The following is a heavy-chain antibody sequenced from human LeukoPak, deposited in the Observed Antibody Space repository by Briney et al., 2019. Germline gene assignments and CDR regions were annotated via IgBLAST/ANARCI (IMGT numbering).Heavy chain of an antibody. D-gene: IGHD6-13*01. CDR2: ISAYSGDT. CDR3: ARDPLSSSWSTYYYGLDV. CDR1: GYTFTIYA. V-gene: IGHV1-18*01. Sequence: ASVKVSFKASGYTFTIYAVSWVRQAPGQGREGMGWISAYSGDTNYAQNLQGRVSMTTDTSTSTAYMELRSLRSDDTAVYYCARDPLSSSWSTYYYGLDVWGQGTTVTVSS. J-gene: IGHJ6*02.